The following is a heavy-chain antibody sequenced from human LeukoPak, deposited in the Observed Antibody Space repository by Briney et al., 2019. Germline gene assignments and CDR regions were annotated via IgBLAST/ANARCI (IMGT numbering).Heavy chain of an antibody. V-gene: IGHV1-18*01. Sequence: GASVKVSCKASGYTFTSYGISWVRQAPGQGLEWMGWISAYNGNTNYAQKLQGRVTMTTDTSTSTAYMELRSLRSDDTAVYYCARDSMVRGVIVVNYYGMDVWGQGTRSPSP. CDR1: GYTFTSYG. D-gene: IGHD3-10*01. J-gene: IGHJ6*02. CDR2: ISAYNGNT. CDR3: ARDSMVRGVIVVNYYGMDV.